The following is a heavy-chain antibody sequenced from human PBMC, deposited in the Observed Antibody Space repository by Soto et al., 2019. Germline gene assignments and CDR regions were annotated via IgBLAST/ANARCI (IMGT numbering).Heavy chain of an antibody. D-gene: IGHD5-18*01. CDR2: IYHSGST. J-gene: IGHJ3*02. CDR1: GGSISSSNG. Sequence: SETLSRTCAVSGGSISSSNGWSWVRQPPGKGLEWIGEIYHSGSTNYNPSLKSRVTISVDKSKNQFSLNLSSVTAADTAVYYCARVVDRQLCSDLLGPLAIWAQRTTVPVSS. V-gene: IGHV4-4*02. CDR3: ARVVDRQLCSDLLGPLAI.